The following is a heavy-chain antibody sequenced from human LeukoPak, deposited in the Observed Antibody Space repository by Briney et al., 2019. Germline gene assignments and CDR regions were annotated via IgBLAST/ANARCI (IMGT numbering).Heavy chain of an antibody. CDR2: IRYDGSNK. V-gene: IGHV3-30*02. Sequence: GGSLRLSCAASGFTFSSYGMHWVRQAPGKGLDWVAFIRYDGSNKYYADSVKGRFTISRDNSKNTLYLQMNSLRAEDTAVYYCANDIDIVVVPAAIGYWGQGTLVTVSS. CDR1: GFTFSSYG. CDR3: ANDIDIVVVPAAIGY. J-gene: IGHJ4*02. D-gene: IGHD2-2*02.